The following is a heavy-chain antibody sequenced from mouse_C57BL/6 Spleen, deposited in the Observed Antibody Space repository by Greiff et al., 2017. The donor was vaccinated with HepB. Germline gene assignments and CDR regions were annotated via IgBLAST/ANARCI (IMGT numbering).Heavy chain of an antibody. Sequence: EVKLQESGPELVKPGASVKMSCKASGYTFTDYNMHWVKQSHGKSLEWIGYINPNNGGTSYNQKFKGKATLTVNKSSSTAYMELRSLTSEDSAVYYCASYYWEWFAYWGQGTLVTVSA. CDR1: GYTFTDYN. J-gene: IGHJ3*01. CDR2: INPNNGGT. D-gene: IGHD1-1*01. V-gene: IGHV1-22*01. CDR3: ASYYWEWFAY.